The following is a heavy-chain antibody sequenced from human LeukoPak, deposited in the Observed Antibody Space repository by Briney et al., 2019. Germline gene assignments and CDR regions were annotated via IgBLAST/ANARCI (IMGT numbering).Heavy chain of an antibody. J-gene: IGHJ4*02. CDR3: AKDLRLGELSPDY. Sequence: GRSLRLSCAASGFTFSSYGMHWVRQAPGKGLEWVAVISYDGSNKYYADSVKGRFTISRDNSKNTLYLQMNSLRAEDTAVYYCAKDLRLGELSPDYRGQGTLVTVSS. CDR1: GFTFSSYG. V-gene: IGHV3-30*18. CDR2: ISYDGSNK. D-gene: IGHD3-16*02.